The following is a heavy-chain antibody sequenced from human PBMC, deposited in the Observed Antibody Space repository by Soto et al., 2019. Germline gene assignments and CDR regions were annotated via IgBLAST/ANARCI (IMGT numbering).Heavy chain of an antibody. D-gene: IGHD2-2*01. J-gene: IGHJ6*02. CDR3: ARGHIVVVPAAIVFIYYGMDV. Sequence: GGSLRLSCAASGFTFSSYSMNWVRQAPGKGLEWVSYISSSSSTIYYADSVKGRFTISRDNAKNSLYLQMNSLRDEDTAVYYCARGHIVVVPAAIVFIYYGMDVWGQGTTVTVSS. V-gene: IGHV3-48*02. CDR1: GFTFSSYS. CDR2: ISSSSSTI.